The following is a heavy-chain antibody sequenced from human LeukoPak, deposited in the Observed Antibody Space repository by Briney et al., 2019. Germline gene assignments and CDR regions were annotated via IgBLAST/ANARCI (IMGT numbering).Heavy chain of an antibody. CDR1: GGSISSYY. J-gene: IGHJ6*03. CDR2: IYYSGST. CDR3: ARVGYYDFPYYYYYMDV. D-gene: IGHD3-3*01. V-gene: IGHV4-59*01. Sequence: PSETLSLTCTVSGGSISSYYWSWIRQPPGKGLEWIGYIYYSGSTNYNPSLKSRVTISVDTSKNQISLKLSSVTAADTAVYYCARVGYYDFPYYYYYMDVWGKGTTVTVSS.